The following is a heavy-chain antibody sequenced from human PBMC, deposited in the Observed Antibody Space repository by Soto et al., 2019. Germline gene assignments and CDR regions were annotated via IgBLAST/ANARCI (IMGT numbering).Heavy chain of an antibody. CDR1: GFTFSDYY. V-gene: IGHV3-11*05. Sequence: QVQLVESGGGLVRPGGSLRRSCAASGFTFSDYYMTWIRQAPGKGLEWVSYITGSSDYTNYADSVKGRFTISRDNVKNSLYLQMNSLRAEDTAVYYCAREYYYGMDVWGQGTTVTVSS. CDR3: AREYYYGMDV. J-gene: IGHJ6*02. CDR2: ITGSSDYT.